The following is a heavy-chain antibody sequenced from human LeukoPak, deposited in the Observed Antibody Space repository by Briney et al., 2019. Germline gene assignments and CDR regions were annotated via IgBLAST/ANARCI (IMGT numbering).Heavy chain of an antibody. CDR2: IKSDGGT. CDR1: GFTFSTYW. Sequence: HPGGSLRLSCAASGFTFSTYWMHWVRQAPGKGLVWVSRIKSDGGTNYADSVKGRFTISRDNAKKTVSLQMNSLRPEDTGVYYCARAPSELGGYYPEYFRHWGQGTLVTVSS. J-gene: IGHJ1*01. CDR3: ARAPSELGGYYPEYFRH. D-gene: IGHD3-22*01. V-gene: IGHV3-74*01.